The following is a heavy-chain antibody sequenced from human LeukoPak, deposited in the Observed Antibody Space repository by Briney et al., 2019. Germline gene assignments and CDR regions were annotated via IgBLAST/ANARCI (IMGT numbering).Heavy chain of an antibody. D-gene: IGHD3-10*01. Sequence: GGSLRLSCAASGFTFSSYAMSWVRQAPGKGLEWVSGISWNSGSIGYADSVKGRFTISRDNAKNSLYLQMNSLRAEDTALYYCARVWFGSNFDYWGQGTLVTVSS. V-gene: IGHV3-9*01. CDR2: ISWNSGSI. J-gene: IGHJ4*02. CDR1: GFTFSSYA. CDR3: ARVWFGSNFDY.